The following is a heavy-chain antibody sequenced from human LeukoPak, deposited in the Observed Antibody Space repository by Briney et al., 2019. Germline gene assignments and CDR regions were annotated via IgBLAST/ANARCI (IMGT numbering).Heavy chain of an antibody. CDR2: IYYSGST. CDR3: ARGGGYSSKLDP. Sequence: PSETLSLTRTVSGGSISSYYWSWIRQPPGKGLEWIGYIYYSGSTNYNPSLKSRVTISVDTSKNQFSLKLSSVTAADTAVYSCARGGGYSSKLDPWGQGTLVTVSS. J-gene: IGHJ5*02. V-gene: IGHV4-59*01. D-gene: IGHD6-13*01. CDR1: GGSISSYY.